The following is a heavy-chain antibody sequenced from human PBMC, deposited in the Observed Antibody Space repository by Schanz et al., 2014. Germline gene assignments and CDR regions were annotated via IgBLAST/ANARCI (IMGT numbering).Heavy chain of an antibody. J-gene: IGHJ4*02. D-gene: IGHD6-6*01. Sequence: QVQLVQSGAEVKKPGSSVKVSCKASRSTFSSYAISWVRQAPGQGLEWMGRIIPILGIATYAQRFQGRLTMTTDTSTSTAYMELRSLRSDDTAVYYCARDQSPYTNSSDVRYFDYWGQGSLVTVSS. V-gene: IGHV1-69*04. CDR1: RSTFSSYA. CDR2: IIPILGIA. CDR3: ARDQSPYTNSSDVRYFDY.